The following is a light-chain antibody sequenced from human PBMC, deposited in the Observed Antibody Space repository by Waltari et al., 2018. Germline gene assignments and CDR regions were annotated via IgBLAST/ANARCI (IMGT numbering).Light chain of an antibody. CDR2: AAS. CDR3: QQSYSTPLT. J-gene: IGKJ4*01. V-gene: IGKV1-39*01. CDR1: QSISSY. Sequence: IQMTQSPSSLSASVGDRVPITCRASQSISSYLNWYQQKPGKAPKLLIYAASSLQSGVPSRFSGSGSGTDFTLTINSLQPEDFATYYCQQSYSTPLTFGGGTKVEIK.